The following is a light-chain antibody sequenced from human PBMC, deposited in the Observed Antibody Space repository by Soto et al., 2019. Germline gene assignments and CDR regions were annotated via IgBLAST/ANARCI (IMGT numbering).Light chain of an antibody. CDR3: QTWGTGLLV. CDR1: SGHSSYA. J-gene: IGLJ3*02. Sequence: QPVLTQSPSASASLGASVKLTCTLISGHSSYAIAWHQQQPEKGPRYLMKLNSDGSHSKGDGIPDRFSGSSSGAERYLTISSLQSEDEADYYCQTWGTGLLVFGGGTKLTVL. V-gene: IGLV4-69*01. CDR2: LNSDGSH.